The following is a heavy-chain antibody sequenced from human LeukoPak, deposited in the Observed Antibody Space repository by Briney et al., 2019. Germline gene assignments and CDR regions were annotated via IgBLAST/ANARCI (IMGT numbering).Heavy chain of an antibody. D-gene: IGHD5-18*01. V-gene: IGHV4-30-4*01. CDR1: Y. CDR2: IYYSGST. Sequence: YWSWIRQPPGKGLEWIGYIYYSGSTYYNPSLKSRVTISVDTSKNQFSLKLSSVTAADTAVYYCARAPRGYSYGYFDYWGQGTLVTVSS. CDR3: ARAPRGYSYGYFDY. J-gene: IGHJ4*02.